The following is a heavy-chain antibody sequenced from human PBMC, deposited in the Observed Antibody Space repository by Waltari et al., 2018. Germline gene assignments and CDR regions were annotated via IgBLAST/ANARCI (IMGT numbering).Heavy chain of an antibody. J-gene: IGHJ3*01. Sequence: QLQLQESGPGLVKPSETLSITCSVSVVSITTNRHYWGWIRQPPGQGLEWIGTISYNGAPYSSPALRSRVTIFRDTSKNQLSLKLGSVTAADTAFYYCATYIGASLGTAAFDVWGQGTMVTVSS. CDR1: VVSITTNRHY. D-gene: IGHD5-12*01. CDR3: ATYIGASLGTAAFDV. V-gene: IGHV4-39*01. CDR2: ISYNGAP.